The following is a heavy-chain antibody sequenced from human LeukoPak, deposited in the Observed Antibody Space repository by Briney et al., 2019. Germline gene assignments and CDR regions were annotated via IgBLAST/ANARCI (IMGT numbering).Heavy chain of an antibody. D-gene: IGHD7-27*01. Sequence: GGSLRLSCAASGFIVSNNHMSWVRQAPGKGLEWVSLTYTDTSAYYADPVKGRFTISRDNSKNILNLQMNSLRVEDTAVYYCARESWGPVGPWGQGTLVTVSS. CDR3: ARESWGPVGP. J-gene: IGHJ5*02. CDR1: GFIVSNNH. V-gene: IGHV3-66*02. CDR2: TYTDTSA.